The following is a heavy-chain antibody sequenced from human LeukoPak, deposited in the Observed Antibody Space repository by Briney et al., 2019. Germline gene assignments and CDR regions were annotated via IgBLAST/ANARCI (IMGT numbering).Heavy chain of an antibody. V-gene: IGHV3-23*01. CDR1: GLTFSSYA. Sequence: GGSLRLSCAASGLTFSSYAMSWVRQAPGKGLEWVAPISGTGATTYYADSVKGRFTISRDNSKNTLYLQMNSLRAEDTAVYYCAKAHDIVVVLDYWGQGTLVTVSS. D-gene: IGHD2-2*01. J-gene: IGHJ4*02. CDR3: AKAHDIVVVLDY. CDR2: ISGTGATT.